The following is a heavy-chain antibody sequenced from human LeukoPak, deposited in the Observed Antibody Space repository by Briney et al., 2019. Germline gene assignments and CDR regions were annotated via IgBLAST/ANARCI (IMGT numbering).Heavy chain of an antibody. CDR1: GFTFSNHA. D-gene: IGHD4-17*01. Sequence: PGGSLRLSCAASGFTFSNHAMHWVRQAPGKGLEWVAVISYDGSNKYYADSVKGRFTISRDNSKNTLYLQMNSLRAEDTAVYYCAKASVTKGRSNWFDPWGQGTLVTVSS. J-gene: IGHJ5*02. V-gene: IGHV3-30*12. CDR3: AKASVTKGRSNWFDP. CDR2: ISYDGSNK.